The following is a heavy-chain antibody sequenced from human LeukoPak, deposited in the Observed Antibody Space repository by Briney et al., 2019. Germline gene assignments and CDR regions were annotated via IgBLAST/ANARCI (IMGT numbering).Heavy chain of an antibody. D-gene: IGHD6-13*01. Sequence: ASVKVSCKASGGTFSSYAISWARQAPGQGLEWMGGIIPIFGTANYAQKFQGRVTITADESTSTAYMELSSLRSEDTAVYYCASLGIAAAGTSYGWFDPWGQGTLVTVSS. CDR3: ASLGIAAAGTSYGWFDP. CDR1: GGTFSSYA. CDR2: IIPIFGTA. V-gene: IGHV1-69*01. J-gene: IGHJ5*02.